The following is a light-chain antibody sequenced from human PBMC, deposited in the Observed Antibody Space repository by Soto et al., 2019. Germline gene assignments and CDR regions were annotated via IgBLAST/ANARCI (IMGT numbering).Light chain of an antibody. CDR3: QQYSNWPIT. J-gene: IGKJ5*01. Sequence: EIVLTDSPVTLSLSLWERATLSCRASQSVSSYLAWYQQKPGQAPRLLIYDASNRATGIPDRFSGSGSGTDFTLTFSSLEPEDFAVYYCQQYSNWPITLGQGTRLEIK. CDR1: QSVSSY. CDR2: DAS. V-gene: IGKV3-11*01.